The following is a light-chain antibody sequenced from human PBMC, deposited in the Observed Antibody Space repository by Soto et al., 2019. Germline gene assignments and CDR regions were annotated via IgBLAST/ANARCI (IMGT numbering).Light chain of an antibody. CDR1: SSDVGGYDY. CDR3: GSYTSSSTLGV. Sequence: QSALTQPASVSGSPGQSITISCTGTSSDVGGYDYVSWYQQHPGKAPKLMIFGVSNRPSGVSNRFSGSKSGSTASLTISGLQADDEADYYCGSYTSSSTLGVFGGGTKLTVL. CDR2: GVS. J-gene: IGLJ2*01. V-gene: IGLV2-14*01.